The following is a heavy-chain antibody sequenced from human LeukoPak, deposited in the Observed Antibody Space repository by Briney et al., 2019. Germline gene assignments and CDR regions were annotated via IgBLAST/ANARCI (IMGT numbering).Heavy chain of an antibody. CDR2: IFYSGTT. CDR3: ARKYSSSWIDY. D-gene: IGHD6-13*01. V-gene: IGHV4-59*01. CDR1: GGSISSYY. Sequence: SETLSLTCIVSGGSISSYYWSWIRQPPGKGLEWIGYIFYSGTTNYNPSLKSRVTISGDSSKNQVSLKLRSVTAADTAVYYCARKYSSSWIDYWGQGTLVTVSS. J-gene: IGHJ4*02.